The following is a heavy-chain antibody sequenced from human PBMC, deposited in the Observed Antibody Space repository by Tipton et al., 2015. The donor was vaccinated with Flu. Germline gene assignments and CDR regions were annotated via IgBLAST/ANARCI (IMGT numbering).Heavy chain of an antibody. Sequence: QLVQSGAEVKKPGASVKVSCKASGYTFTSYGISWVRQAPGQGLGWMGWISAYNGNTNYAQKLQGRVPMTTDTSTSTAYMELRSLGSDDTAGYYWAGDLPYSSSAGVGYGYWGQGTLVTVSS. CDR2: ISAYNGNT. CDR1: GYTFTSYG. D-gene: IGHD6-6*01. J-gene: IGHJ4*02. V-gene: IGHV1-18*01. CDR3: AGDLPYSSSAGVGYGY.